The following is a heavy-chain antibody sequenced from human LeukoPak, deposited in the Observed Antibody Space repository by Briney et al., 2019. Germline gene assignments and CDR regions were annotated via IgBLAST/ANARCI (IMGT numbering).Heavy chain of an antibody. CDR2: IIPIFGTA. D-gene: IGHD5-18*01. CDR1: GGTFSSYA. V-gene: IGHV1-69*05. Sequence: SVKVSCKASGGTFSSYAISWVGQAPGQGLEWMGRIIPIFGTANYAQKFQGRVTITTDESTSTAYMELSSLRSEDTAVYYCARITAMVTYGAFDIWGQGTMVTVSS. CDR3: ARITAMVTYGAFDI. J-gene: IGHJ3*02.